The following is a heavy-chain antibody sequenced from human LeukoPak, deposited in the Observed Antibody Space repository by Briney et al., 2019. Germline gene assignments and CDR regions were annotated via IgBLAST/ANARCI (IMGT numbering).Heavy chain of an antibody. CDR1: GGSFSGYY. CDR3: ARLTGYSNYGRFDY. V-gene: IGHV4-34*01. J-gene: IGHJ4*02. D-gene: IGHD4-11*01. Sequence: SETLSLTCAVYGGSFSGYYWCWIRQPPGKGLGWIGEINHSGSTNYNPSLKSRVTISVDTSKNQFSLKLSSVTAADTAVYYCARLTGYSNYGRFDYWGQGTLVTVSS. CDR2: INHSGST.